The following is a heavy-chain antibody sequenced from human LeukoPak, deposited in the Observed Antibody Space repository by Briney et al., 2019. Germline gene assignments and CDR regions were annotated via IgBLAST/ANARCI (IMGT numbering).Heavy chain of an antibody. CDR3: AVPSGYYFSLIY. J-gene: IGHJ4*02. V-gene: IGHV4-30-4*08. Sequence: SETLSLTCTVSGGSISSGDYYWSWIRQPPGKGLEWIGYIYYSGSTYYNPSLKSRVTISVDTSKNQFSLKLSSVTAADTAVYYCAVPSGYYFSLIYWGQGTLVTVSS. CDR1: GGSISSGDYY. CDR2: IYYSGST. D-gene: IGHD3-22*01.